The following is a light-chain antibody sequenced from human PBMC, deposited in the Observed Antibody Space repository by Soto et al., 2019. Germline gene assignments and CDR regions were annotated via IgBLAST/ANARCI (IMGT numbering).Light chain of an antibody. CDR1: QSISNY. Sequence: DIQMTQSPSSLSASVGDRVTITCRASQSISNYLNWYQQKPGKAPKVLIYAASNLQSGVPSRFSGSGSGTDFTLTISSLQPDDFATYYCQEGSTLLTFGGRAKVDIK. V-gene: IGKV1-39*01. CDR3: QEGSTLLT. CDR2: AAS. J-gene: IGKJ4*01.